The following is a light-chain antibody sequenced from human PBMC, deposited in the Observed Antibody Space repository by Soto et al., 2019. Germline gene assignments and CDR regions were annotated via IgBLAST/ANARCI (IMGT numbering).Light chain of an antibody. V-gene: IGLV1-44*01. CDR3: GTWDDSLNGRV. J-gene: IGLJ3*02. CDR1: NSNIGVNA. CDR2: NNY. Sequence: QSVLTQPPSASGTPGQRVTVSCSGSNSNIGVNAVNWYQHVPQTDPKLLIYNNYQRPSGVPDRFSGSKSGPSASLAISGLQSEDEADYYCGTWDDSLNGRVFGGGTKLTVL.